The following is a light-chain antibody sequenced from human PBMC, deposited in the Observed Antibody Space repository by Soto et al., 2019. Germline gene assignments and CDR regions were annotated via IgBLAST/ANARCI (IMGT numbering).Light chain of an antibody. V-gene: IGKV3-20*01. J-gene: IGKJ5*01. CDR3: QQYGSSPT. Sequence: EIVLTQSPGTLSLSPGERATLSCRASQSVSAGYLAWYQQKPGQAPRLLIYGPSNRATGIADRFSGSGSGTDFTLTISRLEPDDSAVYYCQQYGSSPTFDQGTRLEIK. CDR1: QSVSAGY. CDR2: GPS.